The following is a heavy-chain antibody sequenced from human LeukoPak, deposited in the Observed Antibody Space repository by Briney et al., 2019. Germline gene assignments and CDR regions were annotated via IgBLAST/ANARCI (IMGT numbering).Heavy chain of an antibody. J-gene: IGHJ3*02. CDR1: GGSISSGDYY. CDR2: IYYSGST. Sequence: SQTLSLTCTVSGGSISSGDYYWSWIRQPPGKGLEWIGYIYYSGSTYYNPSLKSRFTISVDTSKNQFSLKLSSVTAADTAVYYCARDFWGSSTTRGINAFDIWGQGTMVTVSS. D-gene: IGHD7-27*01. CDR3: ARDFWGSSTTRGINAFDI. V-gene: IGHV4-30-4*08.